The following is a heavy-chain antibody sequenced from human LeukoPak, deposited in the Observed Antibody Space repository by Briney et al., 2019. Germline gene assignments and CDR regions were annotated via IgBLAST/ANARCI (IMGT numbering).Heavy chain of an antibody. Sequence: ASVKVSCKASGYTFTSYAMHWVRQAPGQRLEWMGWINAGNGNTKYSQEFQGRVTMTTDTSTSTAYMELRSLRSDDTAVYYCARVITMVRGVIIYYFDYWGQGTLVTVSS. J-gene: IGHJ4*02. CDR3: ARVITMVRGVIIYYFDY. V-gene: IGHV1-3*01. D-gene: IGHD3-10*01. CDR1: GYTFTSYA. CDR2: INAGNGNT.